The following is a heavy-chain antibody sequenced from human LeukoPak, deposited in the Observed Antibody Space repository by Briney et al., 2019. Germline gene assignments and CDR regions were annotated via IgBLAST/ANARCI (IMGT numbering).Heavy chain of an antibody. Sequence: GGSLRLSCAASGFTFSNYWMHWVRQAPGKGQVWVSRINEGGSVTDYADSVKGRFTISRDNAKNTLYLEMNSLRAEDTAVYYCSRDLRGRDDYWGQGTLVSVSS. V-gene: IGHV3-74*01. J-gene: IGHJ4*02. CDR3: SRDLRGRDDY. D-gene: IGHD5-24*01. CDR2: INEGGSVT. CDR1: GFTFSNYW.